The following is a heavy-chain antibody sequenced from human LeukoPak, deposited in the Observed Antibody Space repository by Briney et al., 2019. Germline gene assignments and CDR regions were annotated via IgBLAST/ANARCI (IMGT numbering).Heavy chain of an antibody. CDR2: IYYSRLT. CDR3: ASAYYYDSRGYYYDY. J-gene: IGHJ4*02. CDR1: GGSISTSGYY. D-gene: IGHD3-22*01. Sequence: SETLSLTCTVSGGSISTSGYYWGWVRQPPGKGREWIGSIYYSRLTYYNPSLKTRVTISVDTSNHQFSLKLSSVPAADTAVYYCASAYYYDSRGYYYDYWGQGPLVTVSS. V-gene: IGHV4-39*01.